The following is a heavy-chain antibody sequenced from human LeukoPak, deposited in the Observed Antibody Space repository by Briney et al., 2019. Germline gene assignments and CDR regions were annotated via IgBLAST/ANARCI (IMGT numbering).Heavy chain of an antibody. V-gene: IGHV3-43*01. CDR1: GFTFDDYT. CDR3: AKGKAGTPEYFQH. J-gene: IGHJ1*01. D-gene: IGHD6-19*01. Sequence: PGGSLRLSCAASGFTFDDYTMHWVRQAPGKGLEWVSLISWDGGSTYYADSGKGRFTISRDNSKNSLYLQMNSLRTEDTALYYCAKGKAGTPEYFQHWGQGTPVTVSS. CDR2: ISWDGGST.